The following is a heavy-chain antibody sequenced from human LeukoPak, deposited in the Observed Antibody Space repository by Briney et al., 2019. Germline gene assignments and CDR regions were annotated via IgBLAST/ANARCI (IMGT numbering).Heavy chain of an antibody. V-gene: IGHV4-61*02. CDR1: GGSISSGSYY. D-gene: IGHD6-6*01. Sequence: SQTLSLTCTVSGGSISSGSYYWSWIRQPARKGLEWIGRIYTSGSTNYNPSLKSRVTISVDTSKNQFSLKLSSVTAADTAVYYCARDYKQLWAFDIWGQGTMVTVSS. CDR3: ARDYKQLWAFDI. CDR2: IYTSGST. J-gene: IGHJ3*02.